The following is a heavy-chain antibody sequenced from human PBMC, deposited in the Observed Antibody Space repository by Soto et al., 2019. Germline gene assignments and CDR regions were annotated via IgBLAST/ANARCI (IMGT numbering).Heavy chain of an antibody. D-gene: IGHD1-26*01. Sequence: PGGSLRLSCAASGFTFSNFPMAWVRQTPGKGLEWVSGISASGDTTYYADSEKGRFTISRDNSRNIVFLQVTSLRAEDTAVYYCVKDSRTHGGSYFEFSQHWGQGTLVTVSS. CDR3: VKDSRTHGGSYFEFSQH. V-gene: IGHV3-23*01. CDR1: GFTFSNFP. J-gene: IGHJ4*02. CDR2: ISASGDTT.